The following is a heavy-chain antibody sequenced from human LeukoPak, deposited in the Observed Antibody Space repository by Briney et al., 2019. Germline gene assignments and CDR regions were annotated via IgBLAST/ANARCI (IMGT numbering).Heavy chain of an antibody. D-gene: IGHD4/OR15-4a*01. CDR1: GISINTYY. Sequence: SQTLSLTCTVSGISINTYYWSWIRQPPGKGLGWIGYVHYTGSADYNPSLKSRVTISLDTSKNQFSLKLTSATAADTAVYYCARDAWDYIAMDVWGPGTTVIVSS. CDR3: ARDAWDYIAMDV. CDR2: VHYTGSA. V-gene: IGHV4-59*01. J-gene: IGHJ6*02.